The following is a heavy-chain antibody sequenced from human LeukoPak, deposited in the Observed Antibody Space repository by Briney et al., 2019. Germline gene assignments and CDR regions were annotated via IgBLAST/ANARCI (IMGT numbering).Heavy chain of an antibody. Sequence: PSETLSLTCAVYGGSFSGYYGSWIRQPPGKGLEWIGEINHSGSTNYNPSLKSRVMISIDTSKTQFSLKLRSVTAADTAVYYCARRGRGLRYYFASSGYYAFDSWGQGDLVTVSS. D-gene: IGHD3-22*01. V-gene: IGHV4-34*01. CDR2: INHSGST. CDR3: ARRGRGLRYYFASSGYYAFDS. CDR1: GGSFSGYY. J-gene: IGHJ4*02.